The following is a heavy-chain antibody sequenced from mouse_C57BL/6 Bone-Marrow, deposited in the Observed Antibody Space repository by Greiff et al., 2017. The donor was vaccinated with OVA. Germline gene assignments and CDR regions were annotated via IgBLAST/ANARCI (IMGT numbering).Heavy chain of an antibody. V-gene: IGHV1-15*01. D-gene: IGHD3-1*01. CDR3: TRKRADY. CDR2: IDPETGGT. J-gene: IGHJ2*01. CDR1: GYTFTDYE. Sequence: QVQLKESGAELVRPGASVTLSCKASGYTFTDYEMHWVKQTPVHGLEWIGAIDPETGGTAYNQKFKGKAILTADKSSSTAYMELRSLTSEDSAVYYCTRKRADYWGQGTTLTVSS.